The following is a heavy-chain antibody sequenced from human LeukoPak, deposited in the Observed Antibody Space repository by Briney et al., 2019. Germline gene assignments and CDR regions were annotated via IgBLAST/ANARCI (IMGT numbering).Heavy chain of an antibody. V-gene: IGHV3-48*03. D-gene: IGHD2-15*01. CDR1: GFTFSSYE. J-gene: IGHJ5*02. CDR3: ARVSTVVAAPRWFDP. CDR2: ISSSGSTI. Sequence: GGSLRLSCAASGFTFSSYEMNWVRQAPGKGLEWVSYISSSGSTIYYADSVKGRFTISRDNAKNSLYLRMNSLRAEDTAVYYCARVSTVVAAPRWFDPWGQGTLVTVSS.